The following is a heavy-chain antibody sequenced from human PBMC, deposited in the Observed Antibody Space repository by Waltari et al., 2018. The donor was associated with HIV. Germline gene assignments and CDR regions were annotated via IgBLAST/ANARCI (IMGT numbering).Heavy chain of an antibody. CDR2: FDPEQGKT. J-gene: IGHJ5*02. D-gene: IGHD2-15*01. V-gene: IGHV1-24*01. CDR3: TTEGLYCSGGTCYSRFDP. CDR1: GYTISELS. Sequence: QVPLVQSGAEVKKPGASVKVSCKVSGYTISELSMHWVGQAPGKGLEWMGGFDPEQGKTIYAQNFQGRVTMTEDAATDTAYMELSSLRSEDTAVYYCTTEGLYCSGGTCYSRFDPWGQGTLVTVSS.